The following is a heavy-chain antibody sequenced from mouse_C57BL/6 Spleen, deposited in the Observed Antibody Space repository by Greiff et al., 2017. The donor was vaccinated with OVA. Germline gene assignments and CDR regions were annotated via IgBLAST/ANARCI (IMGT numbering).Heavy chain of an antibody. Sequence: VQLQQPGAELVKPGASVKVSCKASGYTFTSYWMPWVKPRPGQGLEWIGRIHPSDSDTNYNQKFKGKATLTVDKSSSTAYMQLRSLTSEDSAVYVCERDSCDTSYRYYDVWGTGATVTVSS. CDR3: ERDSCDTSYRYYDV. D-gene: IGHD1-1*01. V-gene: IGHV1-74*01. J-gene: IGHJ1*03. CDR2: IHPSDSDT. CDR1: GYTFTSYW.